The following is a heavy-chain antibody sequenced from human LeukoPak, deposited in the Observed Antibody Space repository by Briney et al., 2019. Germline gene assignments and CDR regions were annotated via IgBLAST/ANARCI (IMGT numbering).Heavy chain of an antibody. CDR3: ARDWADIVVVPAVYAFDI. J-gene: IGHJ3*02. Sequence: ASVKVSCKASGYTFTSYGISWVRQAPGQGLEWMGWISAYNGNTNYAQKLQGRVTMTTDTSTSTAYMELRSLRSDDTAVYYCARDWADIVVVPAVYAFDIWGQGTMVTISS. D-gene: IGHD2-2*01. CDR2: ISAYNGNT. CDR1: GYTFTSYG. V-gene: IGHV1-18*01.